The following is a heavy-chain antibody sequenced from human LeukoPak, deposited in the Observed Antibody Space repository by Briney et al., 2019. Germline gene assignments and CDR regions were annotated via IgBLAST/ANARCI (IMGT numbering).Heavy chain of an antibody. CDR3: ARLKSSIAARPQDY. CDR1: GGSISSSSYY. CDR2: IYYSGST. Sequence: PSETLSLTCTVSGGSISSSSYYWGWIRQPPGKGLEWIGSIYYSGSTYYNPSLKSRVTISVDTSKNQFSLKLSSVTAADTAVYYCARLKSSIAARPQDYWGQGTLVTVSS. V-gene: IGHV4-39*01. D-gene: IGHD6-6*01. J-gene: IGHJ4*02.